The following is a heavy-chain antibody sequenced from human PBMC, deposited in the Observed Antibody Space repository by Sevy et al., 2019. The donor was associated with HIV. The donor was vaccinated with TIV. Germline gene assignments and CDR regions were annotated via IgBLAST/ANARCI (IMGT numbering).Heavy chain of an antibody. J-gene: IGHJ4*02. CDR1: GFSLSTSGVG. D-gene: IGHD4-17*01. V-gene: IGHV2-5*02. Sequence: SGPTLVKPTQTLTLTCTFSGFSLSTSGVGVGWIRQPPGKVLEWLAIIYWDDNKRYSASLRSRLTITKDTSKNQVVLTMTNIDQMDTATYYCAHSLYGDYIGGYFDYWGQGTLVTVSS. CDR3: AHSLYGDYIGGYFDY. CDR2: IYWDDNK.